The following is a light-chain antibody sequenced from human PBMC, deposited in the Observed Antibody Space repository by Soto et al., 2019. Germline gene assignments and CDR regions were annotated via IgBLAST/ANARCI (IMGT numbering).Light chain of an antibody. Sequence: QSALTRPPSASGSPGQSVTISCTGTSSDVGGYNYVSWYQQHPGKAPKLMIYEVSKRPSGVPDRFSGSKSGNTASLTVSGLQAEDEADYYCSSYAGSNNLHVVFGGGTKLTVL. CDR2: EVS. J-gene: IGLJ2*01. CDR1: SSDVGGYNY. V-gene: IGLV2-8*01. CDR3: SSYAGSNNLHVV.